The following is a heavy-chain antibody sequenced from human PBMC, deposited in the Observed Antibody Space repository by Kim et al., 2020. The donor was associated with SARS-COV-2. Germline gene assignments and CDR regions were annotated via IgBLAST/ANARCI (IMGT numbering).Heavy chain of an antibody. CDR3: AKDRIAVPAMWAFPH. Sequence: DSVMGRFTISRDNSKTTLYLQMNSLRAEDTAVYYCAKDRIAVPAMWAFPHWGQGTLVTVSS. D-gene: IGHD2-2*01. J-gene: IGHJ4*02. V-gene: IGHV3-23*01.